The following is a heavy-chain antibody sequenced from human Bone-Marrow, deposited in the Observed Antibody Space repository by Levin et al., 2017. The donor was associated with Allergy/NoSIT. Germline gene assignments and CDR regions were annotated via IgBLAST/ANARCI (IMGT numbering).Heavy chain of an antibody. CDR3: ARHERGNNDYVWGSYRVGPLGY. CDR1: GGSISSSSYY. CDR2: IYYSGST. J-gene: IGHJ4*02. V-gene: IGHV4-39*01. Sequence: SETLSLTCTVSGGSISSSSYYWGWIRQPPGKGLEWIGSIYYSGSTYYNPSLKSRVTISVDTSKNQFSLKLSSVTAADTAVYYCARHERGNNDYVWGSYRVGPLGYWGQGTLVTVSS. D-gene: IGHD3-16*02.